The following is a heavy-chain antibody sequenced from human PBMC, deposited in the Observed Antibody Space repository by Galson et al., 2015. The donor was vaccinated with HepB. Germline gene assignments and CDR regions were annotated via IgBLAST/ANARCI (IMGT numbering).Heavy chain of an antibody. V-gene: IGHV3-30*18. CDR1: GFTFSSYG. J-gene: IGHJ6*03. D-gene: IGHD1-7*01. CDR2: ISYDGSNK. CDR3: AKGNFNYYYYMDV. Sequence: SLRLSCAASGFTFSSYGMHWVRQAPGKGLEWVAVISYDGSNKYYADSVKGRFTISRDNSKNTLYLQMNSLRAEDTAVYYCAKGNFNYYYYMDVWGKGTTVTVSS.